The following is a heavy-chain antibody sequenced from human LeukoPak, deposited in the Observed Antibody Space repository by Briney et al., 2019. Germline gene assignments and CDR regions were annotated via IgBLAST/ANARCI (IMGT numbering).Heavy chain of an antibody. V-gene: IGHV3-9*01. D-gene: IGHD2/OR15-2a*01. CDR2: ISWNSVSI. CDR1: GFIFDDYA. CDR3: ARGALHLYYFDYWG. J-gene: IGHJ4*02. Sequence: PGGSLRLSCAASGFIFDDYAMHWVRQAPGKGPQWVAGISWNSVSIGYGDSVKGRFTISRDNAKNSLYLQMNSLRAEDTAVYYCARGALHLYYFDYWGWGQGTLVTVSS.